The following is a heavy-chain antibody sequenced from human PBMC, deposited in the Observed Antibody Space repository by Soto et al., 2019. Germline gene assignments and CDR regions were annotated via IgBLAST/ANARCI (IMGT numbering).Heavy chain of an antibody. J-gene: IGHJ4*02. Sequence: GPEVKKPGASVKVSCKAIGYPFTTYGISWLRQAPGQRTEWMGWASGYNDNTDYAQTVQGRVTMTIDTSTITAYMEPRSLRSADTAFYCCAGATAGRFATWGQGTLVTVSS. D-gene: IGHD1-1*01. CDR1: GYPFTTYG. CDR3: AGATAGRFAT. CDR2: ASGYNDNT. V-gene: IGHV1-18*04.